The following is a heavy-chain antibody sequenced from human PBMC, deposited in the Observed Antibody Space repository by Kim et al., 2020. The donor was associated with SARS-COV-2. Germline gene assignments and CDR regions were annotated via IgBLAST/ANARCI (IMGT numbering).Heavy chain of an antibody. J-gene: IGHJ4*02. CDR3: ARERGIVGATPFDY. Sequence: NPSLKSRVTISVDTSKNQFSLKLSSVTAADTAVYYCARERGIVGATPFDYWGQGTLVTVSS. D-gene: IGHD1-26*01. V-gene: IGHV4-34*01.